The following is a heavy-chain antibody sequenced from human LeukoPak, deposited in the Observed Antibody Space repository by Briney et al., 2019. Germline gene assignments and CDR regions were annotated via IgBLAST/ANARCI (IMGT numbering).Heavy chain of an antibody. CDR2: ISSSGSTI. CDR1: GFTFSGYE. CDR3: AWAVAGTLGYYFDY. D-gene: IGHD6-19*01. V-gene: IGHV3-48*03. J-gene: IGHJ4*02. Sequence: PGGSLRLSCAASGFTFSGYEMNWVRQAPGKGLEWVSYISSSGSTIYYADSVKGRFTISRDNAKNSLYLQMNSLRAEDTAVYYCAWAVAGTLGYYFDYWGQGTLVTVSS.